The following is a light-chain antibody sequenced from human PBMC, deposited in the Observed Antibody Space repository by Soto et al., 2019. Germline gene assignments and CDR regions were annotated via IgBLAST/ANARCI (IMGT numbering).Light chain of an antibody. J-gene: IGLJ2*01. V-gene: IGLV1-51*01. Sequence: QSVLTQPPSVSAAPGQKVTISCSGSSSNIGNNYVSWYQPVPGTAPKLLIYDNNKRPSGIPDRFSGSKSGTSATLGITGLQTGDEADYYCGTWDSSLSAVVFGGGTKLTVL. CDR1: SSNIGNNY. CDR3: GTWDSSLSAVV. CDR2: DNN.